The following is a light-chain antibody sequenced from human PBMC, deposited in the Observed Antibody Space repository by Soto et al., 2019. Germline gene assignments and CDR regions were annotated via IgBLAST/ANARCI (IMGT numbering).Light chain of an antibody. CDR1: QGISSY. Sequence: IQLTQSPSSLSASVGDRVTITCRASQGISSYLGWYQQKPGKAPNLLIYDASTLHSGVPSRFSGGGSGTEFTLTISSLQPEDFATYYCLQHNSYPRTFGQGTKVDIK. CDR2: DAS. V-gene: IGKV1-9*01. CDR3: LQHNSYPRT. J-gene: IGKJ1*01.